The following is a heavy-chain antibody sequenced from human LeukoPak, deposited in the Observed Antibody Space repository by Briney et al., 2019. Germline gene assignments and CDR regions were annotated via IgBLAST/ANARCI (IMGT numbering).Heavy chain of an antibody. D-gene: IGHD5-24*01. CDR2: IIPIFGTA. Sequence: SVTVSCTASGGTFSSYAISWVRQAPGQGLEWMGGIIPIFGTANYAQKFQGRVTITADESTSTAYMELSSLRSEDTAVYYCARDGIEMATSWGQGTLVTVSS. CDR1: GGTFSSYA. V-gene: IGHV1-69*13. CDR3: ARDGIEMATS. J-gene: IGHJ4*02.